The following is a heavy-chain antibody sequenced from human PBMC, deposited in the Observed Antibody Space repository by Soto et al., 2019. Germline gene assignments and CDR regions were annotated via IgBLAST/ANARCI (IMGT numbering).Heavy chain of an antibody. CDR2: VNNDGTDT. D-gene: IGHD6-13*01. CDR3: ARGGLQHALDV. CDR1: GFTFSNYW. J-gene: IGHJ6*02. V-gene: IGHV3-74*03. Sequence: EVQLVESGGGLVQPGGSLRLSCAASGFTFSNYWMYSVRQAPGKGLVWVSRVNNDGTDTTHADSVKGRCTISRDNAENTWYLQRNSLRAEDTAVYYCARGGLQHALDVWGQGSTVTVSS.